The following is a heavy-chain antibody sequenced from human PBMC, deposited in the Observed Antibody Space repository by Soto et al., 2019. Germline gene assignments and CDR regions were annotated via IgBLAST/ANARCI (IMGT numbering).Heavy chain of an antibody. CDR2: IKPDGTYT. CDR3: ARGFF. D-gene: IGHD1-26*01. CDR1: GFTFSSDW. J-gene: IGHJ4*02. V-gene: IGHV3-7*01. Sequence: VQLVESGGGLVQPGGSLRLSCAASGFTFSSDWMSWVRQAPGKGLEWVANIKPDGTYTDDLDSVRGRFTISRDNAKNSLYLQRNSLRAEDSAIDYCARGFFWGQGTLVTVSS.